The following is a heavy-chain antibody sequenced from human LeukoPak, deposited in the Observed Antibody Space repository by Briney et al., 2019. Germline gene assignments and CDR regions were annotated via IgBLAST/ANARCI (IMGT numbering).Heavy chain of an antibody. Sequence: SVKVSCKASGGIFSSYAIIWVRQAPGQGREWMGGIIPIFGTANYAQKFQGRVTITADESTSTAYMELSSLRSEDTAVYYCAREGDIVATIDWGQGTLVTVSS. D-gene: IGHD5-12*01. V-gene: IGHV1-69*13. CDR3: AREGDIVATID. CDR1: GGIFSSYA. J-gene: IGHJ4*02. CDR2: IIPIFGTA.